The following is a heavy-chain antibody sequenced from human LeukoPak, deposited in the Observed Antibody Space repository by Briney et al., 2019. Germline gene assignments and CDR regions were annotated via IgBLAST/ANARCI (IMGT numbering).Heavy chain of an antibody. V-gene: IGHV3-23*01. CDR3: AKMRGQYYHSYYMDA. CDR1: GLTFSDAW. CDR2: GGSGGST. J-gene: IGHJ6*03. Sequence: PGGSLRLSCVLSGLTFSDAWMSWVRQAPGKGLEWVSYGGSGGSTYYADSVKGRFTVSRDNSKSTLYLQMNSLTAEDTAVYYCAKMRGQYYHSYYMDAWGKGTTVTVSS.